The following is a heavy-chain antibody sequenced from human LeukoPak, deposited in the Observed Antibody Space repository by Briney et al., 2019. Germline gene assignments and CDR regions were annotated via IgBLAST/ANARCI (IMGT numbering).Heavy chain of an antibody. Sequence: PSETLSLTCTVSGGSISSGTYFWGWIRQPPGKGLEWIGSIYYGGSTYYNSSLKSRVTISVDTSKNQFSLKLSSVTAADTAVYYCARCSLFGVVRRRDYYYYGMDVWGQGTTVTVSS. J-gene: IGHJ6*02. CDR1: GGSISSGTYF. CDR3: ARCSLFGVVRRRDYYYYGMDV. CDR2: IYYGGST. V-gene: IGHV4-39*01. D-gene: IGHD3-3*01.